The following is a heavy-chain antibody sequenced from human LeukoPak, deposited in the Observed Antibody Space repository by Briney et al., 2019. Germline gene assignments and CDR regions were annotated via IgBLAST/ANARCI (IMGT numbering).Heavy chain of an antibody. J-gene: IGHJ4*02. CDR3: ARDQKLLWFGESPFDY. Sequence: GRSLRLSCAASGFTFSSYSMNWVRQAPGKGLEWVSSISSSSSYIYYADSVKGRFTISRDNAKNSLYLQMNSLRAEDTAVYYCARDQKLLWFGESPFDYWGQGTLVTVSS. CDR1: GFTFSSYS. CDR2: ISSSSSYI. D-gene: IGHD3-10*01. V-gene: IGHV3-21*01.